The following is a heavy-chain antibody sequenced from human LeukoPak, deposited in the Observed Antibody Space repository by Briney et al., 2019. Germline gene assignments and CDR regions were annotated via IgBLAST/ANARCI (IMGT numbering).Heavy chain of an antibody. CDR1: GGSISSSSYY. CDR2: IYYSGST. Sequence: PSETLSLTCAVSGGSISSSSYYWGWIRQPPGKGLEWIGSIYYSGSTYYNPSLKSRVTISVDTSKNQFSLKLSSVTAADTAVYYCARDTSQWELLRLLKNWFDPWGQGTLVTVSS. V-gene: IGHV4-39*07. J-gene: IGHJ5*02. D-gene: IGHD1-26*01. CDR3: ARDTSQWELLRLLKNWFDP.